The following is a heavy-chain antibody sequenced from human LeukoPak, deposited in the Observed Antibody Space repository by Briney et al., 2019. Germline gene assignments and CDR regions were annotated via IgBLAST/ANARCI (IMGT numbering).Heavy chain of an antibody. CDR3: ARDGDFSGSGRPDY. CDR2: TNWNGRST. CDR1: GFTFDDYG. D-gene: IGHD3-10*01. V-gene: IGHV3-20*04. Sequence: GGSLRLSCAASGFTFDDYGMSWVRQAPGKGLEWASGTNWNGRSTGYADSVKGRFTISRDNTNNSLYLQMNSLRGEDTAFYYCARDGDFSGSGRPDYWGQGTLVTVSS. J-gene: IGHJ4*02.